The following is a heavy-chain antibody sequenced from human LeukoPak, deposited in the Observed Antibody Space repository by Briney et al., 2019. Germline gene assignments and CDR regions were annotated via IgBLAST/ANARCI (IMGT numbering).Heavy chain of an antibody. CDR2: INRSGST. V-gene: IGHV4-34*01. D-gene: IGHD3-22*01. Sequence: SETLSLTCAVYGGSFSGYYWSWIRQPPGKGLEWIAEINRSGSTNYNPSLKSRVTISVDTSKNQFSLKLSSVTAADTAVYYCAREYYYDLNWFDPWGQGTLVTVSS. CDR1: GGSFSGYY. CDR3: AREYYYDLNWFDP. J-gene: IGHJ5*02.